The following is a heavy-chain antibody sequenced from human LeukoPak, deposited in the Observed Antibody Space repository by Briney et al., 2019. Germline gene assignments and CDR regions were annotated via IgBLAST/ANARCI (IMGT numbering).Heavy chain of an antibody. CDR2: IYYSGST. V-gene: IGHV4-59*01. CDR1: GGSISSYY. CDR3: AGTYYYDSSGYYHYSL. D-gene: IGHD3-22*01. Sequence: SETLSLTCTVSGGSISSYYWSWIRQPPGKGLVWIGYIYYSGSTNYNPSLKSRVTISVDTSKNQFSLKLSSVTAADTAVYYCAGTYYYDSSGYYHYSLWGQGTLVTVSS. J-gene: IGHJ4*02.